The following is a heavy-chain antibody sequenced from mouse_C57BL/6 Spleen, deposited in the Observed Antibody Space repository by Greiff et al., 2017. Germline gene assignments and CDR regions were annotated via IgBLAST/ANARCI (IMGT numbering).Heavy chain of an antibody. D-gene: IGHD4-1*01. V-gene: IGHV1-69*01. CDR2: IDPSDSYT. CDR1: GYTFTSYW. Sequence: QVQLQQSGAELVMPGASVKLSCKASGYTFTSYWMHWVKQRPGQGLEWIGEIDPSDSYTNYNQKFKGKSTLTVDKSSSTAYMQLSSLTSEDSAVYYCARRWATSYYYAMDYWGQGTSVTVSS. CDR3: ARRWATSYYYAMDY. J-gene: IGHJ4*01.